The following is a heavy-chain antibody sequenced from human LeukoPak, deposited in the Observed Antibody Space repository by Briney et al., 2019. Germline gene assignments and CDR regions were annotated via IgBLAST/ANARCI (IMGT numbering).Heavy chain of an antibody. D-gene: IGHD3-22*01. CDR1: GFTFSSYS. J-gene: IGHJ3*02. CDR3: ARVGDTSNDAFDI. V-gene: IGHV3-21*01. Sequence: GGSLRLSCAASGFTFSSYSMNWARQAPGKGLEWVSPIRSSSSYIYYADSVKGRFTISRDNAKNSLYLQMNSLRAEDTAVYYCARVGDTSNDAFDIWGQGTMVTVSS. CDR2: IRSSSSYI.